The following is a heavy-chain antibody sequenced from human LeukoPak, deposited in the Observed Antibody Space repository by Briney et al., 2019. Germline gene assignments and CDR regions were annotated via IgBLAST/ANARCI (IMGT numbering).Heavy chain of an antibody. Sequence: PSETLSLTCAVYGGSFSGYYWSWIRQPPGKGLEWIGEINHSGSTNYNPFLKSRVTISVDTSKNQFSLKLSSVTAADTAVYYCARGPPTYYYDSSGYYPFDYWGQGTLVTVSS. CDR1: GGSFSGYY. CDR2: INHSGST. D-gene: IGHD3-22*01. J-gene: IGHJ4*02. CDR3: ARGPPTYYYDSSGYYPFDY. V-gene: IGHV4-34*01.